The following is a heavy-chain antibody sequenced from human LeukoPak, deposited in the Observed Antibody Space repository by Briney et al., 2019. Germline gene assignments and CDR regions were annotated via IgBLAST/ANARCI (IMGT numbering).Heavy chain of an antibody. V-gene: IGHV3-23*01. CDR2: ISGSGGST. Sequence: GGSLRLSCAASGFTFSSYSMNWVRQAPGKGLEWVSAISGSGGSTYYADSVKGRFTISRDNSKNTLYLQMNSLRAEDTAVYYCAKCPEQWPYHAYYWGQGTLVTVSS. D-gene: IGHD6-19*01. CDR1: GFTFSSYS. J-gene: IGHJ4*02. CDR3: AKCPEQWPYHAYY.